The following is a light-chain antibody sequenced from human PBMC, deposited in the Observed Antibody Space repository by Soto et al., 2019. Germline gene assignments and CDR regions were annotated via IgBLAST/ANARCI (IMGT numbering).Light chain of an antibody. CDR3: SSYAGSNNLV. V-gene: IGLV2-8*01. CDR1: SSDVGGYNS. Sequence: QSVLTQPPSASGSPGQSVTISCTGTSSDVGGYNSVSWCQQHPGKVPRLMIYEVSKRPSGVPDRFSGSKSVNTASLTVSGLQAEDEADYYCSSYAGSNNLVFGGGTKLTVL. CDR2: EVS. J-gene: IGLJ2*01.